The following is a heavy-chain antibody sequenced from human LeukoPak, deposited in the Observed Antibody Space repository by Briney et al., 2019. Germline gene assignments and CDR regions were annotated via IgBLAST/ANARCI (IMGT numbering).Heavy chain of an antibody. CDR2: ISSSGSTI. CDR3: ARDSEAVAGNFDY. Sequence: GGSLRLSCAASGFTFSDYYMSWIRQAPGTGLERVSYISSSGSTIYYADSVKGRFTISRDNAKNSLYLQMNSLRAEDTAVYYCARDSEAVAGNFDYWGQGTLVTVSS. J-gene: IGHJ4*02. CDR1: GFTFSDYY. D-gene: IGHD6-19*01. V-gene: IGHV3-11*01.